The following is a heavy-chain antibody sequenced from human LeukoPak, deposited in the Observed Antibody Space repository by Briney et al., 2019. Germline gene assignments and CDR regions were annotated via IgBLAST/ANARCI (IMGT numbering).Heavy chain of an antibody. D-gene: IGHD2-21*02. CDR1: GYTFTSYY. J-gene: IGHJ5*02. V-gene: IGHV1-69*13. Sequence: GASVKVSCKASGYTFTSYYMHWVRQAPGQGLEWMGGIIPIFGTANYAQKFQGRVTITADESTSTAYMELSSLRSEDTAVYYCARVQEYCGGDCYSGNWFDPWGQGTLVTVSS. CDR2: IIPIFGTA. CDR3: ARVQEYCGGDCYSGNWFDP.